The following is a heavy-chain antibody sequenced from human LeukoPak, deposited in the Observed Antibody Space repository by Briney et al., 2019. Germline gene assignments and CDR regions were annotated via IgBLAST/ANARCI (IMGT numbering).Heavy chain of an antibody. J-gene: IGHJ5*02. CDR3: ATYEPGGWFDP. CDR2: IYTSGST. Sequence: SETLSLTCTVSGGSISSYYWTWIRQPAGKGLEWIGRIYTSGSTNYNPSLKSRVTISVDKSKNQFSLKLSSVTAADTAVYYCATYEPGGWFDPWGQGTLVTVSS. CDR1: GGSISSYY. D-gene: IGHD3-16*01. V-gene: IGHV4-4*07.